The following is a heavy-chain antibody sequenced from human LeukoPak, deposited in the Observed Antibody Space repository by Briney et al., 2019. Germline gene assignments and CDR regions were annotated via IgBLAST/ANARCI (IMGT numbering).Heavy chain of an antibody. CDR1: GDSVSSNSAA. V-gene: IGHV6-1*01. D-gene: IGHD3-22*01. Sequence: SQTLSLTCAISGDSVSSNSAAWNWIRQSPSRGLEWLGRTYYRSKWYNDYAVSVKSRITINPDTSKNRFSLQLNSVTPEDTAVYYCARGYDSSGYPAGEFDPWGQGTLVTVSS. J-gene: IGHJ5*02. CDR2: TYYRSKWYN. CDR3: ARGYDSSGYPAGEFDP.